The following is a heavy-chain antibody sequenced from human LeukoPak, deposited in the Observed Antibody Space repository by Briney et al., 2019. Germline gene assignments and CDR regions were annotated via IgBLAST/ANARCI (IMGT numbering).Heavy chain of an antibody. CDR3: ARGSGLGDFDY. CDR2: IYPGDSDT. Sequence: GGSLQISCQASGYSFTTYWIGWVRQLPGKGLEWMGIIYPGDSDTRYSPSFQGQVTISADKSISTAYLQWSSLKASDTAMYYCARGSGLGDFDYWGQGTLVTVSS. V-gene: IGHV5-51*01. D-gene: IGHD1-26*01. CDR1: GYSFTTYW. J-gene: IGHJ4*02.